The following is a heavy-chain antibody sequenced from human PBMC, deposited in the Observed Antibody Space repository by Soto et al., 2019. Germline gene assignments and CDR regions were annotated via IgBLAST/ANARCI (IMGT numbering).Heavy chain of an antibody. CDR2: ISSSSSTI. J-gene: IGHJ4*02. CDR1: GFTFSSYS. D-gene: IGHD3-9*01. CDR3: AREANPYYDILTVDY. Sequence: GGSLRLSCAASGFTFSSYSMNWVRQAPGKGLEWVSYISSSSSTIYYADSVKGRFTISRDNAKNSLYLQMNSLRDEDTAVYYCAREANPYYDILTVDYWGQGTLVTVSS. V-gene: IGHV3-48*02.